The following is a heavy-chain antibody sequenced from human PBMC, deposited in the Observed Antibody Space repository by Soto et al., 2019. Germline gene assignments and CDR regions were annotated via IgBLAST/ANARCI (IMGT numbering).Heavy chain of an antibody. CDR1: GGSISSGGYY. Sequence: PSETLSLTCTVSGGSISSGGYYWSWIRQHPGKGLEWIGYIYYSGSTYYNPSLESRVTISVDTSKNQFSLKLSSVTAADTAMYYCARGSTTEKVDSWGQGILVTVSS. J-gene: IGHJ4*02. CDR2: IYYSGST. CDR3: ARGSTTEKVDS. V-gene: IGHV4-31*03.